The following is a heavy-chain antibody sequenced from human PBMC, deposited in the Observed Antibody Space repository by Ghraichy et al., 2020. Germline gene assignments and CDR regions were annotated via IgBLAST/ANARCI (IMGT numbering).Heavy chain of an antibody. Sequence: GGSLRLSCAASGFTFSSYGMHWVRQAPGKGLEWVAVISYDGSNKYYADSVKGRFTISRDNSKNTLYLQMNSLRAEDTAVYYCAKDFEYSNSVYWGQGTLVTVSS. CDR1: GFTFSSYG. V-gene: IGHV3-30*18. J-gene: IGHJ4*02. CDR3: AKDFEYSNSVY. CDR2: ISYDGSNK. D-gene: IGHD4-11*01.